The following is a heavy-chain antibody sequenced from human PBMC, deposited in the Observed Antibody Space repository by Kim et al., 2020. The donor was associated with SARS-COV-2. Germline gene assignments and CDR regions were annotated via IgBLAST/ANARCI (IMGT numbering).Heavy chain of an antibody. Sequence: GGSLRLSCAASAFTFSNYWMHWVRQVPGKGLVWVSRINSDGSSITYADSVKGRFTISRENTKNTMFLQMNRLRAEDTAVYYCALFYGSGNYRNSYYFDSWGQGTLVTVS. CDR3: ALFYGSGNYRNSYYFDS. CDR2: INSDGSSI. V-gene: IGHV3-74*03. J-gene: IGHJ4*02. CDR1: AFTFSNYW. D-gene: IGHD3-10*01.